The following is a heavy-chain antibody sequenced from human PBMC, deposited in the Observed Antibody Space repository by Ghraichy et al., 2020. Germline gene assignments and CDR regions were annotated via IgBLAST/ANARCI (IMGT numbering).Heavy chain of an antibody. CDR1: GFTFSTYW. CDR2: IKGDGSET. CDR3: ARNTARIPGDYFDF. J-gene: IGHJ4*02. Sequence: GESLRLSCAASGFTFSTYWMSWIRQAPGRELEWLGSIKGDGSETSYVDSVKGRFTISGDNAKRSLYLQVDSLRAEDTAVYYCARNTARIPGDYFDFWGQGTLVTVSS. D-gene: IGHD3-16*01. V-gene: IGHV3-7*03.